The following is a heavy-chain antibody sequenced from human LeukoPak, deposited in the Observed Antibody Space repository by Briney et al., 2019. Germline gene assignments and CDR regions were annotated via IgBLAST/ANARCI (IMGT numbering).Heavy chain of an antibody. CDR1: GFTFSSYS. D-gene: IGHD4-23*01. J-gene: IGHJ4*02. Sequence: GGSLRLSCAASGFTFSSYSMNWVRQAPGKGLEWVAFIRRDGRDEDYAASVKGRFTVSRDNSKNTLYLQMNGLRPKDTALYYCAKDRDGGNFFFDYWGQGTLATVSS. CDR3: AKDRDGGNFFFDY. CDR2: IRRDGRDE. V-gene: IGHV3-30*02.